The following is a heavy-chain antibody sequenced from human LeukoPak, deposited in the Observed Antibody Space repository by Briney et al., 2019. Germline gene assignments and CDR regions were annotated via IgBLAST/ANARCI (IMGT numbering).Heavy chain of an antibody. Sequence: ASVKVSCKASGCTFTGYYMHWVRQAPGQGLEWMGWINPNSGGTNYAQKFQGRVTMTRDTSISTAYMELSRLRSDDTAVYYCARDTAMAPWFDPWGQGTLVTVSS. CDR3: ARDTAMAPWFDP. J-gene: IGHJ5*02. V-gene: IGHV1-2*02. D-gene: IGHD5-18*01. CDR2: INPNSGGT. CDR1: GCTFTGYY.